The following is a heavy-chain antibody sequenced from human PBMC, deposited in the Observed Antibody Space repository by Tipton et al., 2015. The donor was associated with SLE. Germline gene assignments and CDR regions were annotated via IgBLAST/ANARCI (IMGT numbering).Heavy chain of an antibody. CDR3: AAGIAAAGTGPEY. V-gene: IGHV3-33*01. J-gene: IGHJ4*02. CDR1: GFTFSSYG. D-gene: IGHD6-13*01. CDR2: IWYDGSNK. Sequence: SLRLSCAASGFTFSSYGMHWVRQAPGKGLEWVAVIWYDGSNKYYADSVKGRFTISRDNSKNTLYLQMNSLRAEDTAVYYCAAGIAAAGTGPEYWGQGTLVTVSS.